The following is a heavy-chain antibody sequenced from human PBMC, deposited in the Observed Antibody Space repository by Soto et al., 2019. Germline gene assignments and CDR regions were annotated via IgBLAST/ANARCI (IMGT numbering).Heavy chain of an antibody. J-gene: IGHJ5*02. CDR3: ARATRGGLYDFWSGYYTPPYNWFDP. CDR1: GFTFSSYW. Sequence: PGGSLRLSCAASGFTFSSYWMHWVRQAPGKGLVWVSRINSDGSSTSYADSVKGRFTISRDNAKNTLYLQMNSLRAEDTAVYYCARATRGGLYDFWSGYYTPPYNWFDPWGQGTQVTVSS. D-gene: IGHD3-3*01. CDR2: INSDGSST. V-gene: IGHV3-74*01.